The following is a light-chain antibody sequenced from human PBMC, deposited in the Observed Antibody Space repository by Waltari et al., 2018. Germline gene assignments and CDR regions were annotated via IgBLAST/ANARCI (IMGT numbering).Light chain of an antibody. Sequence: DIQMTQSPSSLSASVGDRVTISCRASQTISIYLNWYQQRPGKAPKLLVYSTSNLQTEVPSRFSGSGSGTDFTLTISSLQPEDFATDYCQQAYSTPPWTFGQGTKVEIK. CDR1: QTISIY. CDR3: QQAYSTPPWT. J-gene: IGKJ1*01. V-gene: IGKV1-39*01. CDR2: STS.